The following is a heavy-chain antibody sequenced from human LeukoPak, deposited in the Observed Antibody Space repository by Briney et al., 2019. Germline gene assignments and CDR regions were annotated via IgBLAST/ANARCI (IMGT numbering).Heavy chain of an antibody. CDR1: GFTFSSYW. CDR3: ARDPYSGSYGNYYYYFMDV. J-gene: IGHJ6*03. Sequence: GGSLRLSCAASGFTFSSYWMHWVRQAPGKGLVWVSRINSDGSSTSYADSVKGRFTISRDNAKNSLYLQMNSLRAEDTAVYYCARDPYSGSYGNYYYYFMDVWGKGTTVTISS. V-gene: IGHV3-74*01. D-gene: IGHD1-26*01. CDR2: INSDGSST.